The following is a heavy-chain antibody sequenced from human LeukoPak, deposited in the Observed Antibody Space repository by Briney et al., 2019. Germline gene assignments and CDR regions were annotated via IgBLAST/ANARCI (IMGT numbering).Heavy chain of an antibody. J-gene: IGHJ6*03. Sequence: ASVKVSCKASGYTFTGYYMHWVRQAPGQGLEWMGRINPNSGGTNYAQKFQGRVTMTRETSISTAYMELSRLRSDDTAVYYCARGGAYNWNYHYYYYMDVWGKGTTVTVSS. CDR1: GYTFTGYY. V-gene: IGHV1-2*06. D-gene: IGHD1-20*01. CDR3: ARGGAYNWNYHYYYYMDV. CDR2: INPNSGGT.